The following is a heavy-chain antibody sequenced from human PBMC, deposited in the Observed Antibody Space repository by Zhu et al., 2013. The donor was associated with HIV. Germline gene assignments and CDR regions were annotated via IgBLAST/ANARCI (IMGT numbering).Heavy chain of an antibody. CDR2: IIPIFGTA. J-gene: IGHJ3*02. Sequence: QVQLVQSGAEVKKPGASVKVSCKASGYTFTGYYMHWVRQAPGQGLEWMGGIIPIFGTANYAQKFQGRVTITADESTSTAYMELSSLRSEDTAVYYCARDLLDPYDSSGYGYSDAFDIWGQGTMVTVSS. CDR1: GYTFTGYY. V-gene: IGHV1-69*01. CDR3: ARDLLDPYDSSGYGYSDAFDI. D-gene: IGHD3-22*01.